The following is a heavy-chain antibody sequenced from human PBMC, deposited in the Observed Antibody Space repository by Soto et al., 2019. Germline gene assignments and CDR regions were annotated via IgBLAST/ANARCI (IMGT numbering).Heavy chain of an antibody. J-gene: IGHJ4*02. Sequence: SETLSLTCTVSGGSISSYYWSWIRQPPGKGLEWIGYIYYSGSTNYNPSLKSRVTISVDTSKNRFSLKLSSVTAADTAVYYCARFWGFSIAVAGHFDYWGQGTLVTVSS. D-gene: IGHD6-19*01. CDR1: GGSISSYY. V-gene: IGHV4-59*01. CDR3: ARFWGFSIAVAGHFDY. CDR2: IYYSGST.